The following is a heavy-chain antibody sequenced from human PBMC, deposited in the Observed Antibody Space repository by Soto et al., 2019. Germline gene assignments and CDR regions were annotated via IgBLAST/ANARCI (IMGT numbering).Heavy chain of an antibody. D-gene: IGHD6-19*01. CDR3: TRQDSSGWKGEA. CDR2: IRSKANSYAT. Sequence: GGSLRLSCAASGFTFSGSAMHWVRQASGKGLEWVGRIRSKANSYATAYAASVKGRITISRDDSKNTAYLQMNSLKTEDTAVYYCTRQDSSGWKGEAWGQGTLVTVSS. V-gene: IGHV3-73*01. J-gene: IGHJ5*02. CDR1: GFTFSGSA.